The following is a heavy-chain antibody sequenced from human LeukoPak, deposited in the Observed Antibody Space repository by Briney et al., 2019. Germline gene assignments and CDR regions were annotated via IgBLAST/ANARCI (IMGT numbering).Heavy chain of an antibody. CDR2: MNPNSGNT. D-gene: IGHD5-18*01. CDR1: GYTFTSYD. Sequence: ASVKVSCKASGYTFTSYDINWVRQATGQGLEWMGWMNPNSGNTGYAQKFQGRVTMTRNTSISTAYMELSSLRSEDTAMYYCARGVDTAMVRWCYYYYYMDVWGKGTTVTVSS. CDR3: ARGVDTAMVRWCYYYYYMDV. V-gene: IGHV1-8*01. J-gene: IGHJ6*03.